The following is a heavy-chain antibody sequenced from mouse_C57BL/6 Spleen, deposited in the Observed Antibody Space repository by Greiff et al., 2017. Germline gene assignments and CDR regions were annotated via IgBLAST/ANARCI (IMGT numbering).Heavy chain of an antibody. D-gene: IGHD1-1*01. CDR2: FYPGSGSI. J-gene: IGHJ1*03. Sequence: VQLQQSGAELVKPGASVTLSCKASGYTFTEYTIHWVKQRSGQGLEWIGWFYPGSGSITYNEKFKDKATLTADKSSSTVYMELSRLTSEDSAVYFCARHKDDYYGATGYFDFWGTGTTVTVSS. CDR1: GYTFTEYT. V-gene: IGHV1-62-2*01. CDR3: ARHKDDYYGATGYFDF.